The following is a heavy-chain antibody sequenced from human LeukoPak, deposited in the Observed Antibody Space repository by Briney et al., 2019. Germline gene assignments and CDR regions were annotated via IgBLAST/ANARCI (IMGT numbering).Heavy chain of an antibody. CDR1: GYTFTSYA. V-gene: IGHV7-4-1*02. D-gene: IGHD6-19*01. CDR3: ARDREEYSSGWYEAPGFDY. CDR2: INTNTGNP. Sequence: ASVKVSCKASGYTFTSYAMHWVRQAPGQGLEWMGWINTNTGNPTYAQGFTGRFVFSLDTSVSTAYLQISSLKAEDTAVYYCARDREEYSSGWYEAPGFDYWGQGTLVTVSS. J-gene: IGHJ4*02.